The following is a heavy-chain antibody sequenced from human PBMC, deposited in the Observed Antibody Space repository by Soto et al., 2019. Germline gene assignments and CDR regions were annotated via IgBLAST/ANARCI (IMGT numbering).Heavy chain of an antibody. CDR1: GFTFSSYG. J-gene: IGHJ5*02. CDR2: ISYDGSNK. Sequence: LRLSCAASGFTFSSYGMHWVRQAPGKGLEWVAVISYDGSNKYYADSVKGRFTISRDNSKNTLYLQMNSLRAEDTAVYYCAKASTFDSSIGNGFDPWGQGTLVTVSS. D-gene: IGHD6-6*01. V-gene: IGHV3-30*18. CDR3: AKASTFDSSIGNGFDP.